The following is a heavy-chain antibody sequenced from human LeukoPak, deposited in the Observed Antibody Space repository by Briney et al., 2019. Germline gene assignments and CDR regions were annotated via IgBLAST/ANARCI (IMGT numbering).Heavy chain of an antibody. CDR1: GYTLTSLP. J-gene: IGHJ4*02. CDR2: IDTNSGNP. Sequence: ASVKVSCKASGYTLTSLPLNWVRQAPGQGLESIGWIDTNSGNPTHGQGFTGRFVLSLDTSVNMAYMEISGLKTEDTAVYYCGRFRYESSGYGPPWIDFWGQGTLVTVSS. D-gene: IGHD3-22*01. V-gene: IGHV7-4-1*04. CDR3: GRFRYESSGYGPPWIDF.